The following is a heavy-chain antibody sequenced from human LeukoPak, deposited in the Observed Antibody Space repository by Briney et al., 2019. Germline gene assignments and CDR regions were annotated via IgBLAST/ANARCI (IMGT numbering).Heavy chain of an antibody. J-gene: IGHJ4*02. D-gene: IGHD2-15*01. V-gene: IGHV4-4*07. CDR3: ASPDPDLGYCSGGSCYWNY. CDR1: GGSISSYY. Sequence: SETLSLTCTVSGGSISSYYWSWIRQPAGKGLEWIGRIYTSGSTYYNPSLKSRVTISVDTSKNQFSLKLSSVTAADTAVYYCASPDPDLGYCSGGSCYWNYWGQGTLVTVSS. CDR2: IYTSGST.